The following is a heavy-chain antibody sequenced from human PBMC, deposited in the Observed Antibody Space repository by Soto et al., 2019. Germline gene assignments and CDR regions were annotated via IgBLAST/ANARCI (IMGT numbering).Heavy chain of an antibody. CDR3: ARSPGMYYDILTGPRYNWFDP. D-gene: IGHD3-9*01. CDR2: IIPIFGTA. Sequence: GASVKVSCKASGGTFSSYAISWLRQAPGQGLEWMGGIIPIFGTANYAQKFQGRVTITADESTSTAYMELSSLRSEDTAVYYCARSPGMYYDILTGPRYNWFDPWGQGTLVTVS. CDR1: GGTFSSYA. V-gene: IGHV1-69*13. J-gene: IGHJ5*02.